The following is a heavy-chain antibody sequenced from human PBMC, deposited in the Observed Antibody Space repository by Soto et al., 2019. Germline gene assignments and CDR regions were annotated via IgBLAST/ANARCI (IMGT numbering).Heavy chain of an antibody. CDR3: AKNIKTYYFDY. Sequence: GESLKISCAASGFTFSSYAMSWVRQAPGKGLEWVSAISGSGGSTYYADSVKGRFTISRDNSKNTLYLQMNSLRAEDTAVYYCAKNIKTYYFDYWGQGTLVTVSS. V-gene: IGHV3-23*01. J-gene: IGHJ4*02. CDR2: ISGSGGST. CDR1: GFTFSSYA.